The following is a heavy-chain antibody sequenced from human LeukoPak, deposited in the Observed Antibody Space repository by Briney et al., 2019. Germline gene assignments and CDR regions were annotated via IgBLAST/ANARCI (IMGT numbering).Heavy chain of an antibody. CDR1: GFTFDDDA. D-gene: IGHD3-10*01. CDR2: SSGDGGNT. V-gene: IGHV3-43*02. CDR3: AKAKLLWFGELLNFDY. Sequence: GGSLRLSCAASGFTFDDDAMHWVRQAPGKGLEWGSLSSGDGGNTYYADPVKGRFTISRDNRKNSLYMQMNSLRTEDTALYYCAKAKLLWFGELLNFDYWGQGTLVTVSS. J-gene: IGHJ4*02.